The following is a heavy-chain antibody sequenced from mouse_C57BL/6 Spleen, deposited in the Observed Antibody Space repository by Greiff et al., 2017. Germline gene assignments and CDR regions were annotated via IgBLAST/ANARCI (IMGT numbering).Heavy chain of an antibody. J-gene: IGHJ4*01. CDR1: GYTFTDYY. Sequence: VQLQQSGPELVKPGASVKISCKASGYTFTDYYMNWVKQSHGKSLEWLGDINPNNGGTSYNQQFKGKATLTVDKSSSTAYMELRSLTSEDSAVYYWARSLYDYDEFYAKGYWGQGASVTVAT. D-gene: IGHD2-4*01. CDR3: ARSLYDYDEFYAKGY. V-gene: IGHV1-26*01. CDR2: INPNNGGT.